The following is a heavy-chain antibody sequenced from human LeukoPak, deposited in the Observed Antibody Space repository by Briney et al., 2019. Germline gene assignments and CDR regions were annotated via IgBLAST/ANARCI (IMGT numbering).Heavy chain of an antibody. J-gene: IGHJ5*02. Sequence: SVKVSCKASGGTFSSYAISWVRQAPGQGLEWMGGIIPIFGTANYAQKFQGRVTITADESTSTAYMELSSLRSEDTAVYYCARDGYSGSYEEWFDPWGQGTLVTVSS. V-gene: IGHV1-69*01. CDR1: GGTFSSYA. CDR2: IIPIFGTA. CDR3: ARDGYSGSYEEWFDP. D-gene: IGHD1-26*01.